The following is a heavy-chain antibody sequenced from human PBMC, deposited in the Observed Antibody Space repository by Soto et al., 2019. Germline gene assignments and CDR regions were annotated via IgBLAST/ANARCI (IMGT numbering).Heavy chain of an antibody. J-gene: IGHJ6*02. CDR2: IIPIFGTA. Sequence: VASVKVSCKASGGTFSSYAISWVRQAPGQGLEWMGGIIPIFGTANYAQKFQGRVTITADESTSTAYMELSSLRSEDTAVYYCARDYRDSPFYYYYGMDVWGQGTTVTVSS. CDR3: ARDYRDSPFYYYYGMDV. CDR1: GGTFSSYA. V-gene: IGHV1-69*13. D-gene: IGHD3-16*02.